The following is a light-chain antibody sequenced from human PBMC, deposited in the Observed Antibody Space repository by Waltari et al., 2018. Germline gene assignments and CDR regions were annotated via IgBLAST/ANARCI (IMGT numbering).Light chain of an antibody. J-gene: IGLJ2*01. V-gene: IGLV3-19*01. CDR3: HSRDASGVGGS. Sequence: SSELTQDPTVSVAMGQTVRITCQGDRLRSHSASWYQQRPGQAPILVFSGNNNRPSGVPDRFSGSSSDNTAVLTITGAQAEDEASYYCHSRDASGVGGSFGGGTKLTVL. CDR1: RLRSHS. CDR2: GNN.